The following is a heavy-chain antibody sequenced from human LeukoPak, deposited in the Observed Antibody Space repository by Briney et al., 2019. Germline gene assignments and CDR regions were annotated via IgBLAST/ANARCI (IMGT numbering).Heavy chain of an antibody. CDR2: ISGSGGST. V-gene: IGHV3-23*01. J-gene: IGHJ3*02. CDR1: GFTFSRYG. D-gene: IGHD5-18*01. Sequence: PGGSLRLSCAASGFTFSRYGMSWVRQAPGKGLEWVSAISGSGGSTYYADSVKGRFTISRDNSKNTLYLQMNSLRAEDTAVYYCAKDRLAMGDAFDIWGQGTMVTVSS. CDR3: AKDRLAMGDAFDI.